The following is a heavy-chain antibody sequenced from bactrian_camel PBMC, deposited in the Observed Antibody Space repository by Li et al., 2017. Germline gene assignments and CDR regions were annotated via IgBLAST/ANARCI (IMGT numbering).Heavy chain of an antibody. CDR1: GHSRGSNC. V-gene: IGHV3-3*01. CDR3: AADRRRHGPPSLRPGDYSV. CDR2: IRRSGGET. J-gene: IGHJ4*01. D-gene: IGHD2*01. Sequence: HVQLVESGGGSVQTGGSLRLSCVVSGHSRGSNCVGWYRLPPGRAPEEREGIAAIRRSGGETWYAGSVKGRSTISQDNARNWLDLQMDSLEPGDTARYHCAADRRRHGPPSLRPGDYSVWGQGTQVTVS.